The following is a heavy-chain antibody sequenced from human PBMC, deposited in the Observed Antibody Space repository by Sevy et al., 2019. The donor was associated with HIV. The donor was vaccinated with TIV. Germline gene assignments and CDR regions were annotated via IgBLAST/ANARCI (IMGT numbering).Heavy chain of an antibody. V-gene: IGHV1-24*01. J-gene: IGHJ5*02. CDR3: ATVHKYCSGGSCRPPLLSNWFVP. CDR2: FDPEDGET. Sequence: ASVKVSCKVSGYTLTELSMHWVRQAPGKGLEWMGGFDPEDGETIYAQRFQGRVTMTEDTSTDTAYMELSSLRSEDTAVYYCATVHKYCSGGSCRPPLLSNWFVPWGQGTLVTVSS. D-gene: IGHD2-15*01. CDR1: GYTLTELS.